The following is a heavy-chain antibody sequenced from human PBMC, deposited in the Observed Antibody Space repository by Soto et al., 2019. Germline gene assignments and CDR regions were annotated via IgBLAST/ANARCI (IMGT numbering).Heavy chain of an antibody. D-gene: IGHD3-10*01. V-gene: IGHV3-23*01. CDR3: AKLAHGPLVREENWFDP. CDR1: GFTFSSYA. CDR2: ISGSGGST. J-gene: IGHJ5*02. Sequence: GGSLRLSCAASGFTFSSYAMSWVRQAPGKGLEWVSAISGSGGSTYYADSVKGRFTISRDNSKNTLYLQMNSLRAEDTAVYYCAKLAHGPLVREENWFDPWGQGTLVTVSS.